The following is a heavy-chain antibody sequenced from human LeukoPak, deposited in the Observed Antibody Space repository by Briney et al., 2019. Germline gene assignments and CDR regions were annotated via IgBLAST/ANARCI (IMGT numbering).Heavy chain of an antibody. Sequence: ASVKVSCKASGYTFTGYYMHWVRQAPGQGLEWMGWINPNSGGTNYAQKFQGRVTMTRDTSISTAYMELSRLRSDDTAVYYCARGGVVPAAMPPRAGYYYMDVWGKGTTVTISS. CDR3: ARGGVVPAAMPPRAGYYYMDV. D-gene: IGHD2-2*01. V-gene: IGHV1-2*02. J-gene: IGHJ6*03. CDR1: GYTFTGYY. CDR2: INPNSGGT.